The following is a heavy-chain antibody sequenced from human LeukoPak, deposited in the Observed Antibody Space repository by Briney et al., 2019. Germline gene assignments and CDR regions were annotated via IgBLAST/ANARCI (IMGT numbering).Heavy chain of an antibody. CDR2: ISHSGTT. V-gene: IGHV4-4*02. D-gene: IGHD2/OR15-2a*01. CDR3: TRENRPFCPFAY. CDR1: GGSIDITNY. Sequence: SSETLSLTCGVSGGSIDITNYRSWVRQAPGKGLEWIGEISHSGTTNYNPSLRSRVTMFLDRANNQFSLSLTSVTAADSAVYYCTRENRPFCPFAYWGQGVLVTVSS. J-gene: IGHJ4*02.